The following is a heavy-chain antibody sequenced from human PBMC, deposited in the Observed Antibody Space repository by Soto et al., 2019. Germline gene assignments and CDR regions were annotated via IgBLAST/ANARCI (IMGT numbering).Heavy chain of an antibody. CDR3: ARGDQGFDY. V-gene: IGHV6-1*01. Sequence: PSQTLSLTCAISVDIVSSNSAAGNCIRQSPSRGLEWLGRTYYRSKWFNNYALSVKSRITINPDTSKNQFSLQLNSVTPEDTAVYYCARGDQGFDYWDQGTLVTVSS. CDR1: VDIVSSNSAA. J-gene: IGHJ4*02. D-gene: IGHD3-16*01. CDR2: TYYRSKWFN.